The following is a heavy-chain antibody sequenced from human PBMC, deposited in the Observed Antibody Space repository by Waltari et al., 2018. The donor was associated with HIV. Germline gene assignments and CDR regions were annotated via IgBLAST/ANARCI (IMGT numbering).Heavy chain of an antibody. CDR1: GGSISTYS. CDR3: ARHLMPYDSSGGGAFDI. J-gene: IGHJ3*02. V-gene: IGHV4-59*08. Sequence: QVQLQESGPGLVKPSETLSLTCSVSGGSISTYSWSWIRQPPGKGLEWICYIYYSGSTNYNPSLKSRVTISVDTSKNQFSLKLSSVTAADTAVYYCARHLMPYDSSGGGAFDIWGQGTMVTVSS. D-gene: IGHD3-22*01. CDR2: IYYSGST.